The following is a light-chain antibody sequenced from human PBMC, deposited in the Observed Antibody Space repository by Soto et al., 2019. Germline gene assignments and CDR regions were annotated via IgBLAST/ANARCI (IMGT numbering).Light chain of an antibody. CDR1: SSDVGGYNY. J-gene: IGLJ3*02. V-gene: IGLV2-8*01. CDR3: SSYAASNNFYFV. CDR2: EVT. Sequence: QSALTQPPSASGSPGQSVTISCTGTSSDVGGYNYVSWYQQYPGRAPKLMIYEVTKRPSGVPDRFSGSKSGNTASLNVSGLQAEDEADYYCSSYAASNNFYFVFGGGTKLNVL.